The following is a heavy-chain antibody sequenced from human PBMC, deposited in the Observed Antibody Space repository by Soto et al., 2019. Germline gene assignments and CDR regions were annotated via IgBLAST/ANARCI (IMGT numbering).Heavy chain of an antibody. CDR3: ARARGSSGYYYSDY. D-gene: IGHD3-22*01. V-gene: IGHV1-18*04. Sequence: ASVKVSCKASGYTFTSYGISWVRQAPGQGLEWMGWISACNGNTNYAQKLQGRVTMTTDTSTSTAYMELRSLRSDDTAVYYCARARGSSGYYYSDYWGQGTLVTVSS. J-gene: IGHJ4*02. CDR1: GYTFTSYG. CDR2: ISACNGNT.